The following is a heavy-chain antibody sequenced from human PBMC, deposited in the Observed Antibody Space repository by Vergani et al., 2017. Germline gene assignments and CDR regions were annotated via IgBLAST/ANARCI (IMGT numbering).Heavy chain of an antibody. CDR2: IYYSGST. CDR3: ARGTEMATILY. V-gene: IGHV4-59*01. Sequence: QVQLQESGPGLVKPSETLSLTCTVSGGSISTYYWSWIRQPPRKGLQSIWSIYYSGSTNYNPSLKIPVTISVYTSKNQFSLQLSSVTAADTAVYYCARGTEMATILYWGQGTLVTVSS. D-gene: IGHD5-24*01. J-gene: IGHJ4*02. CDR1: GGSISTYY.